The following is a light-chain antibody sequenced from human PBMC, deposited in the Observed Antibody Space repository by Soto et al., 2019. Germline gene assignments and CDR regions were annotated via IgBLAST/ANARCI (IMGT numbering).Light chain of an antibody. CDR1: QSISSY. V-gene: IGKV1-39*01. CDR2: VAS. CDR3: QQFNNYLST. Sequence: DIQMTQSPSSLSASVGDRVTITCRASQSISSYLNWYQQKPGNAPKLLIYVASTLQSGVPSRFSGSGSGTDFTLTISSLQPEDFATYYCQQFNNYLSTFGQGTRLEIK. J-gene: IGKJ5*01.